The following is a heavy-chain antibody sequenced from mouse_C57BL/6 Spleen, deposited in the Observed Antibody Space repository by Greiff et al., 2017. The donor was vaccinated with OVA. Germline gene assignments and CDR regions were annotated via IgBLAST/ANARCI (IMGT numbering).Heavy chain of an antibody. Sequence: EVHLQESGPGLVKPSQSLSLTCSVTGYSITSGYYWNWIRQFPGNKLEWMGYISYDGSNNYNPSLKNRISITRDTSKNQFFLKLNSVTTEDTATYYCARGEILRTYYFDYWGQGTTLTVSS. J-gene: IGHJ2*01. V-gene: IGHV3-6*01. CDR3: ARGEILRTYYFDY. CDR2: ISYDGSN. CDR1: GYSITSGYY. D-gene: IGHD1-1*01.